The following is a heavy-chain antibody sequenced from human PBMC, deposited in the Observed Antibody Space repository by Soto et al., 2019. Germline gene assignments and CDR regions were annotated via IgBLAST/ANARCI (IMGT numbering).Heavy chain of an antibody. Sequence: GASVKVSCKASGYTFSTYAVHWVRQAPGQRLEWMGWINAGNGDTKYSQKFQDRVTITRDTPATTAYMELSSLRSEDTAVYYCARTDRSSWSFDYWGRGTRVTVSS. CDR1: GYTFSTYA. J-gene: IGHJ4*02. CDR2: INAGNGDT. V-gene: IGHV1-3*01. D-gene: IGHD6-13*01. CDR3: ARTDRSSWSFDY.